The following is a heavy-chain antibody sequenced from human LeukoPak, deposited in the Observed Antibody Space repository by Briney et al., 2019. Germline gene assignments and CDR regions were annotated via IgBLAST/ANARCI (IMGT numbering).Heavy chain of an antibody. D-gene: IGHD3-10*01. V-gene: IGHV3-7*01. CDR1: GFTFSSYW. Sequence: PGGSLRLSCAASGFTFSSYWMSWVRQAPGKGLERVANIKQDGSEKYYVDSVKGRFTISRDNAKNSLYLQMNSLRAEDTAVYYCARVSEIGSGSSFDYWGQGTLVTVSS. CDR2: IKQDGSEK. J-gene: IGHJ4*02. CDR3: ARVSEIGSGSSFDY.